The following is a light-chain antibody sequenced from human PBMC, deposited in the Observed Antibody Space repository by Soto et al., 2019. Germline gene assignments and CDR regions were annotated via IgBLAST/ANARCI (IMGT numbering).Light chain of an antibody. CDR1: QSISNW. V-gene: IGKV1-33*01. CDR2: DAS. J-gene: IGKJ4*01. Sequence: DIQMTQSPSTLSASVGDRVTITCRASQSISNWLAWYQQKPGKAPKLLIYDASNLETGVPSRFSGSGSGTDFTFTISSLQPEDISTYYCQQYDNLHTFGGGTKVEI. CDR3: QQYDNLHT.